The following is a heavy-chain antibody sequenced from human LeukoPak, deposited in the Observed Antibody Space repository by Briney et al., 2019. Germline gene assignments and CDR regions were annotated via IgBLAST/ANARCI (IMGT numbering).Heavy chain of an antibody. J-gene: IGHJ4*02. CDR1: GGSISSSSYY. CDR2: IYYSGST. CDR3: ARQTYYDFWSGYYDH. D-gene: IGHD3-3*01. Sequence: SETLSLTCTVSGGSISSSSYYWGWIRQPPGKGLEWIGSIYYSGSTYYNPSLKSRVTISVDTSKNQFSLKLSSVTAADTAVYYCARQTYYDFWSGYYDHWGQGTLVTVSS. V-gene: IGHV4-39*07.